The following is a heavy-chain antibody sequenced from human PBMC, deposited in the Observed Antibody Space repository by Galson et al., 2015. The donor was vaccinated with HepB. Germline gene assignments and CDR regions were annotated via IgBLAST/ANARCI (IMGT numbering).Heavy chain of an antibody. CDR3: ARDRVDTAMGDY. V-gene: IGHV1-2*02. CDR1: GYTFTGYY. CDR2: INPNSGGT. D-gene: IGHD5-18*01. Sequence: SVKVSCKASGYTFTGYYMHWVRQAPGQGLEWMGWINPNSGGTNYAQKFQGRVTMTRDTSISTAYMEPSRLRSDDTAVYYCARDRVDTAMGDYWGQGTLVTVSS. J-gene: IGHJ4*02.